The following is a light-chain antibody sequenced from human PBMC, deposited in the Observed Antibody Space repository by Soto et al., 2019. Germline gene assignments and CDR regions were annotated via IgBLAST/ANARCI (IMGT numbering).Light chain of an antibody. Sequence: QSVLTQPPSASGTPGQTVTMSCSGSSSNLGSNTVNWYQQFQGAAPRNLMYSNKQRPSGVPDRFSGSKSGTSASLVINGLQSEEEADYYCAAWDDSLKAVVFGGGTKLTVL. J-gene: IGLJ2*01. V-gene: IGLV1-44*01. CDR3: AAWDDSLKAVV. CDR1: SSNLGSNT. CDR2: SNK.